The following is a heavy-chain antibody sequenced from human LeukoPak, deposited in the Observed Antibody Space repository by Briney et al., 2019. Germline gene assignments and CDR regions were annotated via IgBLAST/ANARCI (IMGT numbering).Heavy chain of an antibody. J-gene: IGHJ6*02. CDR2: IYYSGST. CDR3: ARFPLLGYCSSTSCYYYYYGMDV. CDR1: GGSISSYY. Sequence: PSETLSLTCTVSGGSISSYYWSWIRQPPGKGLEWIGYIYYSGSTNYNPSLKSRVTISVDTSKNQFSLKLSSVTAADTAVYYCARFPLLGYCSSTSCYYYYYGMDVWGQGTTVTVSS. V-gene: IGHV4-59*01. D-gene: IGHD2-2*01.